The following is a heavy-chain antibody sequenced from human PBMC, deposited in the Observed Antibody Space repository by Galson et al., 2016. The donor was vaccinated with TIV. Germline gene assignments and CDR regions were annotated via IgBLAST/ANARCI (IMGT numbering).Heavy chain of an antibody. V-gene: IGHV5-51*01. CDR1: GNTFNGYW. J-gene: IGHJ4*02. CDR2: IYPGDSDT. Sequence: QSGAEVKKPGESLKISCKGSGNTFNGYWIGWVRQMPGKGPEWIGIIYPGDSDTRYSPSFQGQVTISADKSINTAYLQWSSLKASDTAMYYCARQGYRYDPWGAGGLLDYWGQGTLVTVSS. D-gene: IGHD5-18*01. CDR3: ARQGYRYDPWGAGGLLDY.